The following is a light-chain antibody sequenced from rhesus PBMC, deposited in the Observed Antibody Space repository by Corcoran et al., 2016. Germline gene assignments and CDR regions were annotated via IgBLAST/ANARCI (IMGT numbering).Light chain of an antibody. CDR3: MQALEFPS. Sequence: DIVMTQTPLSLPVTPGEPASISCRSSQSLLDSEDGNTYLDWYLQKPGQATQLLIYEVSHRASGVPDSFSGSGSDTDFTLKISRVEAEDVVVYYCMQALEFPSFGQGTKVEIK. CDR1: QSLLDSEDGNTY. CDR2: EVS. J-gene: IGKJ2*01. V-gene: IGKV2-104*02.